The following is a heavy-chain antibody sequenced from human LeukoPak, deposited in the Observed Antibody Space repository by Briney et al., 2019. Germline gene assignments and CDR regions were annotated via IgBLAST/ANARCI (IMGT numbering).Heavy chain of an antibody. J-gene: IGHJ4*02. CDR2: ISYDGSNK. V-gene: IGHV3-30*03. CDR1: GFTFSSYS. D-gene: IGHD5-18*01. Sequence: GGSLRLSCAASGFTFSSYSMNWVRQAPGKGLEWVAVISYDGSNKYYADSVKGRFTISRDNSKNTLYLQMNSLRAEDTAVYYGARDLAPGGYSYGYGSLGYWGQGTLVTVSS. CDR3: ARDLAPGGYSYGYGSLGY.